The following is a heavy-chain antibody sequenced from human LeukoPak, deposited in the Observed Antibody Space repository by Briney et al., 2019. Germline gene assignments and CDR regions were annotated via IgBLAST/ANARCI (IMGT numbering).Heavy chain of an antibody. CDR1: GFTFSSYG. Sequence: GGSLRLSCAASGFTFSSYGMHWVCQAPGKGLEWVAVIWYDGSNKYYADSVKGRFTISRDNSKNTLYLQMNSLRAEDTAVYYCAKAAYDSSGYYNYYYYMDVWGKGTTVTVSS. V-gene: IGHV3-33*06. CDR3: AKAAYDSSGYYNYYYYMDV. CDR2: IWYDGSNK. J-gene: IGHJ6*03. D-gene: IGHD3-22*01.